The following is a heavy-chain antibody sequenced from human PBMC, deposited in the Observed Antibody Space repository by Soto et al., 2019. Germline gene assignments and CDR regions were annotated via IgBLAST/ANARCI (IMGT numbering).Heavy chain of an antibody. CDR3: ARDPFPQLLSLVGFPGY. V-gene: IGHV1-8*01. D-gene: IGHD2-2*01. CDR1: GYTFTSYD. CDR2: MNPNSGNT. J-gene: IGHJ4*02. Sequence: ASVKVSCKASGYTFTSYDINWVRQATGQGLEWIGWMNPNSGNTGYAQKFQGRVTMTRNTSISTAYMELSSLRSEDTAVYYCARDPFPQLLSLVGFPGYWGQGTLVTVSS.